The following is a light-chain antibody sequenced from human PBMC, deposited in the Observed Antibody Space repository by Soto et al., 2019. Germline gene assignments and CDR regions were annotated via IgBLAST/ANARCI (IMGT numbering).Light chain of an antibody. J-gene: IGLJ2*01. CDR1: NVGSRS. V-gene: IGLV3-21*01. CDR2: YDS. Sequence: SYELTQPPSVSVAPGETARISCGGNNVGSRSVHWYQQKPGQAPFLVIYYDSDRPSGIPERFSGSNSGNTATLIISRVEAGDEADYYCQVWEATGDQAVFGGGTKPTVL. CDR3: QVWEATGDQAV.